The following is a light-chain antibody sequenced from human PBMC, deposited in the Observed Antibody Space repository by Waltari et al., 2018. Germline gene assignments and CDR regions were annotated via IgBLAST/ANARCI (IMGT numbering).Light chain of an antibody. CDR1: SPTTRTDY. CDR3: AAWHNSRNGWV. CDR2: RDN. V-gene: IGLV1-47*01. Sequence: QPVLPQPPPASPTPGQGVTPPCSGRSPTTRTDYAYWYQQLPGTAPKLIIYRDNERPSGVPDRFSGSKSGTSASLAISGLQSEDEADYYCAAWHNSRNGWVFGGGTKLTVL. J-gene: IGLJ3*02.